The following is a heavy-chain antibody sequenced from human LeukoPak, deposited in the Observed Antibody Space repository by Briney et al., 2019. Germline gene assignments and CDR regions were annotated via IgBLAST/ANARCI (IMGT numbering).Heavy chain of an antibody. CDR1: GYTFINYG. CDR3: AREESIGSYQFLHDY. J-gene: IGHJ4*02. Sequence: ASAKVSCKASGYTFINYGITWVRQAPGQGLEWMGWISPYNGNTKYLQKLQGRVTMTTDTSTSTAYMEVRSLRSDDTAVYYCAREESIGSYQFLHDYWGQGTLVTVSS. V-gene: IGHV1-18*01. CDR2: ISPYNGNT. D-gene: IGHD1-26*01.